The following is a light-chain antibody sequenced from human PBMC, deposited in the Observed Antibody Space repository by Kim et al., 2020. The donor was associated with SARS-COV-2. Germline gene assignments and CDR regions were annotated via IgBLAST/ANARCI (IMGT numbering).Light chain of an antibody. CDR1: KLGEKY. CDR3: QAWDSKTVT. CDR2: QDT. J-gene: IGLJ2*01. V-gene: IGLV3-1*01. Sequence: VSQGQTAGITGSGHKLGEKYTGWYQQKPGQSPVLLIYQDTKRPSGIPERFSGSNSGNTATLTISGTQAMDEADYHCQAWDSKTVTFGGGTKLTVL.